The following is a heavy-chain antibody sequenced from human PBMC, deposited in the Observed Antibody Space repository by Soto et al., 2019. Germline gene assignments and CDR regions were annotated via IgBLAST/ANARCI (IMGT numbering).Heavy chain of an antibody. D-gene: IGHD1-1*01. CDR2: SSGSDGRT. CDR1: GFSFSSSA. Sequence: GGALRLSCAASGFSFSSSAINWVRQAPGKGLEWVSISSGSDGRTYYADSVKGRVTNSRDNSKNTLYLDIKRLRAEDTAVYYCAKSIGINWKNWFDPWGQGTLVTVSS. CDR3: AKSIGINWKNWFDP. V-gene: IGHV3-23*01. J-gene: IGHJ5*02.